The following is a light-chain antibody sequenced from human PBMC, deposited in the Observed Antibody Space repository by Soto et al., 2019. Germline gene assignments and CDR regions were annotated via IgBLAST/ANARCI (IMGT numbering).Light chain of an antibody. J-gene: IGLJ2*01. CDR2: EGT. V-gene: IGLV2-23*01. CDR3: CSYAGSSTLV. CDR1: SSDIGLYNL. Sequence: QSVLTQPASVSGSPGQSITISCTGTSSDIGLYNLVSWYQQNPGKAPKLMIYEGTKRPSGVSNRFSGSTSGNTASLTISGLQAEDEADYHCCSYAGSSTLVFGGGTKVTVL.